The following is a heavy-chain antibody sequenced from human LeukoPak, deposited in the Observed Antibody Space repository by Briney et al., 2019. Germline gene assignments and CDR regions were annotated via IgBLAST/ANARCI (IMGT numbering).Heavy chain of an antibody. CDR3: ARGYYYDSSGYYYGPFDY. J-gene: IGHJ4*02. V-gene: IGHV4-34*01. D-gene: IGHD3-22*01. CDR1: GGPFSGYY. CDR2: INHSGST. Sequence: SETLSLACAVYGGPFSGYYWSWIRQPPGKGLEWIGEINHSGSTNYNPSLKSRVTISVDTSKNQFSLKLSSVTAADTAVYYCARGYYYDSSGYYYGPFDYWGQGTLVTVSS.